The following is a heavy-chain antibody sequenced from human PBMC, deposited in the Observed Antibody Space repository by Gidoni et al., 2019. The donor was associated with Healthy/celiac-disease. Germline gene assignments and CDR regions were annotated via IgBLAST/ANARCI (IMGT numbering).Heavy chain of an antibody. D-gene: IGHD1-7*01. V-gene: IGHV3-74*01. CDR3: ARLTGTFASYYYYMDV. CDR2: INSDGSST. J-gene: IGHJ6*03. CDR1: GFTFSSYW. Sequence: EVQLVASGGGLVQPGGSLRLSCAASGFTFSSYWMHWVRQAPGKGLVWVSRINSDGSSTSYADSVKGRCTISRDNAKNTLYLQMNSLRAEDTAVYYCARLTGTFASYYYYMDVWGKGTTVTVSS.